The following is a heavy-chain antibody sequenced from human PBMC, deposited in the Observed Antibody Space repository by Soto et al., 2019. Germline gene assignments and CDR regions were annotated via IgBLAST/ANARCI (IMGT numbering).Heavy chain of an antibody. CDR3: ASAGHYHYYGMDV. CDR2: IWYDGSNK. CDR1: GFTFSSYG. D-gene: IGHD6-13*01. V-gene: IGHV3-33*01. J-gene: IGHJ6*02. Sequence: PWGSLRLSCAASGFTFSSYGMHWVRQAPGKGLEWVAVIWYDGSNKYYADSVKGRFTISRDNSKNTLYLQMNSLRAEDTAVYYCASAGHYHYYGMDVWGQGTTVTVSS.